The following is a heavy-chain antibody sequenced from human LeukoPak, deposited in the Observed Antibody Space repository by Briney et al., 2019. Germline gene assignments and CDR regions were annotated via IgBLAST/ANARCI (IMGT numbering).Heavy chain of an antibody. CDR2: ITSSSSYI. J-gene: IGHJ4*02. D-gene: IGHD3-22*01. CDR1: GGSISSSS. Sequence: ETLSLTCTVSGGSISSSSYYWGWIRQPPGKGLEWVSSITSSSSYIYYADSVKGRFTISRDNAKNSLYLQMNSLRVEDTAVYYCARHVVAVGFDYWGQGTLVTVSS. V-gene: IGHV3-21*01. CDR3: ARHVVAVGFDY.